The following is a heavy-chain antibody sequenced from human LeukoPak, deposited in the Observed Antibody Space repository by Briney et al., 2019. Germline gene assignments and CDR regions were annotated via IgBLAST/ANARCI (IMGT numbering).Heavy chain of an antibody. CDR1: VGSISSGSYY. CDR3: ARQVVDDHPDIDGSGWYWVYFDL. D-gene: IGHD6-19*01. Sequence: SETLSLTCTVSVGSISSGSYYWSWIRQPAGKGLEWLGRIYTSGSTNYNPSLKSRVTISVDTSKNQFSLKLSSVTAADTAVYYCARQVVDDHPDIDGSGWYWVYFDLWGRGTLVTVSS. V-gene: IGHV4-61*02. CDR2: IYTSGST. J-gene: IGHJ2*01.